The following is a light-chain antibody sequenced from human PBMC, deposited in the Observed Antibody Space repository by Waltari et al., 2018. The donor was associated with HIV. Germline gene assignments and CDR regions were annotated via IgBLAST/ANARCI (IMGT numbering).Light chain of an antibody. CDR2: EVS. Sequence: QSAQTQPPSASGSPGQSVTISCTGTSSDVGGYNYVSWYQQHPGKAPKLMIYEVSKRPSGAPDRFSGSKSGNTASLTVSGLQAEDEADYYCSSYAGSNVVFGGGTKLTVL. V-gene: IGLV2-8*01. CDR1: SSDVGGYNY. CDR3: SSYAGSNVV. J-gene: IGLJ2*01.